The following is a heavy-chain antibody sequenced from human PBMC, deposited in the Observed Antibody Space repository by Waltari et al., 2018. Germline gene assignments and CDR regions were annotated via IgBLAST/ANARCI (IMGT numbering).Heavy chain of an antibody. CDR3: ARDPGGLYSSGWFAKNWYFDL. CDR1: GYSISSGYY. CDR2: IYHSGST. D-gene: IGHD6-19*01. J-gene: IGHJ2*01. Sequence: QVQLQESGPGLVKPSATLSLTCAVSGYSISSGYYWVWIRQPPGTGLEWIGSIYHSGSTYYNPSLKSRVTISVDTSKNQFSLKLSSVTAADTAVYYCARDPGGLYSSGWFAKNWYFDLWGRGTLVTVSS. V-gene: IGHV4-38-2*02.